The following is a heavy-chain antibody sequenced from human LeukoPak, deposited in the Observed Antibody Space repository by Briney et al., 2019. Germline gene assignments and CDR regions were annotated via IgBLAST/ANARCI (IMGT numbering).Heavy chain of an antibody. D-gene: IGHD3-9*01. CDR2: ISDTVYST. CDR1: GFTFSSHA. Sequence: GGSLRLSCAASGFTFSSHAMSWVRQTPGKGLEWVSAISDTVYSTYYADSVKGRFTISRDNSKNTLYLQMNSLRAEDTAVYYCARDSPISTGWGQGTLVTVSS. V-gene: IGHV3-23*01. J-gene: IGHJ4*02. CDR3: ARDSPISTG.